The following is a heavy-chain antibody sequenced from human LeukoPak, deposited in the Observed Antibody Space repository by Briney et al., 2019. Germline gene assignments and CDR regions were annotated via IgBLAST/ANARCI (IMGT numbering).Heavy chain of an antibody. D-gene: IGHD3-22*01. V-gene: IGHV3-23*01. CDR3: AKVYDSSGYYWDDY. CDR2: ISGSGGST. Sequence: GGSLRLSCAASGFTFSSYAMSWVRQATAKGREWVSAISGSGGSTYYADSVKCLFTISRDNSKNTLYLQMNSLRAEDTAVYYCAKVYDSSGYYWDDYWGQGTLVTVSS. CDR1: GFTFSSYA. J-gene: IGHJ4*02.